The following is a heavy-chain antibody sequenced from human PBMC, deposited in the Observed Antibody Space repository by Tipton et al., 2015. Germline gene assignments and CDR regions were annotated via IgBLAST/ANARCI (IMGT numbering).Heavy chain of an antibody. Sequence: QLVQSGGGVVQPGRSLRLSCAASGFTFSNYAMNWVRQAPGKGLEWVSSIRGSGSDMYYADSVKGRFTISRDNAENSIYLQMNSLRDEDTAVYYCEGNWVWGQGALVTVSS. D-gene: IGHD7-27*01. CDR1: GFTFSNYA. J-gene: IGHJ4*02. V-gene: IGHV3-21*01. CDR3: EGNWV. CDR2: IRGSGSDM.